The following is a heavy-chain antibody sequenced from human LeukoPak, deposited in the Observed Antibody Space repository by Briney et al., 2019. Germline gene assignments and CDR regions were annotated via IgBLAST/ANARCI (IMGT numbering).Heavy chain of an antibody. V-gene: IGHV3-53*01. Sequence: GGSLRLSCAASGFTFSSYAMSWVRQAPGKGLEWVSVIYSGGSTYYADSVKGRFTISRDNSKNTLYLQMNSLRAEDTAVYYCAREVAGTVWGQGTLVTVSS. D-gene: IGHD1-1*01. CDR3: AREVAGTV. CDR1: GFTFSSYA. CDR2: IYSGGST. J-gene: IGHJ4*02.